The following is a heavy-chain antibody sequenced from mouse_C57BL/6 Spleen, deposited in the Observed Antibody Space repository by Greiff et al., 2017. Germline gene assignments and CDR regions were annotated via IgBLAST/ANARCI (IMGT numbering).Heavy chain of an antibody. CDR3: AAHDGYYVSWFAY. CDR2: IYPGDGDT. V-gene: IGHV1-82*01. Sequence: QVQLKQSGPELVKPGASVKISCKASGYAFSSSWMNWVKQRPGKGLEWIGRIYPGDGDTNYNGKFKGKATLTADKSSSTAYMQLSSLTSEDSAVYFCAAHDGYYVSWFAYWGQGTLVTVSA. J-gene: IGHJ3*01. CDR1: GYAFSSSW. D-gene: IGHD2-3*01.